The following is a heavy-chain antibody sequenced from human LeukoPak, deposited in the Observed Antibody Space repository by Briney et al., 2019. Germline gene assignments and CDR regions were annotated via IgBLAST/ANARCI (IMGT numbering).Heavy chain of an antibody. D-gene: IGHD4-17*01. Sequence: SETLSLTCTVSGGSISGSSYYWSWIRQPPGKGLEWIGEINHSGSTNYNPSLKSRVTISVDTSKNQFSLKLSSVTAADTAVYYCARHSNYGDYLNWFDPWGQGTLVTVSS. J-gene: IGHJ5*02. CDR2: INHSGST. CDR3: ARHSNYGDYLNWFDP. V-gene: IGHV4-39*01. CDR1: GGSISGSSYY.